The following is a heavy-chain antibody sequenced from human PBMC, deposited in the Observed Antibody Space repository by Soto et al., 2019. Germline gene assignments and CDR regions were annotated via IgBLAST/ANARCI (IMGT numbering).Heavy chain of an antibody. CDR3: ASWNCISTSCYADY. V-gene: IGHV3-7*01. D-gene: IGHD2-2*01. J-gene: IGHJ4*02. CDR1: GFTFSSYW. CDR2: IKQDGSEK. Sequence: EVQLVESGGGLVQPGGSLRLSCAASGFTFSSYWMSWVRQAPGKGLEWVANIKQDGSEKYYVDSVKGRFTISRDNAKNSLYLQMNSLRAEDTAVYYCASWNCISTSCYADYWGQGTLVTVSS.